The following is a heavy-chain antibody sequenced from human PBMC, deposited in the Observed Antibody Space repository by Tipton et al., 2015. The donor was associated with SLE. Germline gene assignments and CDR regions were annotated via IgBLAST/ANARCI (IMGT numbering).Heavy chain of an antibody. CDR2: IYYSGST. D-gene: IGHD4-17*01. J-gene: IGHJ4*02. V-gene: IGHV4-34*01. CDR1: GGSFSGYY. CDR3: ATTRYGEVDY. Sequence: TLSLTCAVYGGSFSGYYWSWIRQPPGKGLEWIGSIYYSGSTYYNPSLKSRVTISVDTSKNQFSLKLSSVTAADTAVYYCATTRYGEVDYWGQGTLVTVSS.